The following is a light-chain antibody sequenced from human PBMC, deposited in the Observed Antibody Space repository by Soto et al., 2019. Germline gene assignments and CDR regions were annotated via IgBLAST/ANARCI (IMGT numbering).Light chain of an antibody. CDR3: QQYGSSPLLT. V-gene: IGKV3-20*01. CDR2: GAS. Sequence: EIVLTQSPGTLSLSPGERATLSCRASQSVSSSYLAWYQQKPGQAPRLLIYGASSRVTGIPDRFSGSGSGTDFTLTISRLEPEAFAVHYCQQYGSSPLLTFGGGTKVEIK. CDR1: QSVSSSY. J-gene: IGKJ4*01.